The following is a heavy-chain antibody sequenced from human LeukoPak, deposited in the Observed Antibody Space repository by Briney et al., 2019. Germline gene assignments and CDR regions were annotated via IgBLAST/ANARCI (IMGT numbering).Heavy chain of an antibody. D-gene: IGHD3-3*01. CDR2: IIPIFGTA. CDR3: ASGINYDFRTLGD. J-gene: IGHJ4*02. Sequence: GASVKVSCKASGYTFTSYGISWVRQAPGQGLEWMGGIIPIFGTANYAQKFQGRVTITADESTSTAYMELSSLRSEDTAVYYCASGINYDFRTLGDWGQGTLVTVSS. V-gene: IGHV1-69*13. CDR1: GYTFTSYG.